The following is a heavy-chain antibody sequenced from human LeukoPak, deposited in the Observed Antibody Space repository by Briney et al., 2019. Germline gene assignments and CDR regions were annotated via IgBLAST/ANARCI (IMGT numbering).Heavy chain of an antibody. CDR3: AKDTAGAYDSSGYGFDY. V-gene: IGHV3-9*01. J-gene: IGHJ4*02. Sequence: GGSLRLSCAASGFTFDDYAMHWVRHAPGKGLEGVSGISWNSGSIGYADSVKGRFTISRDNAKNSLYLQMNSLRAEDTALYYCAKDTAGAYDSSGYGFDYWGQGTLVTVSS. CDR2: ISWNSGSI. CDR1: GFTFDDYA. D-gene: IGHD3-22*01.